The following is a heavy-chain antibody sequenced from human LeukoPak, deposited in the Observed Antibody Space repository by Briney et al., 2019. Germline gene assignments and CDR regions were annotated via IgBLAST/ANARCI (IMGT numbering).Heavy chain of an antibody. CDR1: GDSVSTSNFY. CDR3: ARDNDYSDSYFDF. J-gene: IGHJ4*02. V-gene: IGHV4-39*07. CDR2: VFFNGRA. Sequence: SETLSLTCTVSGDSVSTSNFYWGWIRQPPGKGLEWIGSVFFNGRASYNPSLKSRVSMSIDTSKNQFSLMLTSVTAADTAVYYCARDNDYSDSYFDFWGQGTLVTVSS. D-gene: IGHD4-11*01.